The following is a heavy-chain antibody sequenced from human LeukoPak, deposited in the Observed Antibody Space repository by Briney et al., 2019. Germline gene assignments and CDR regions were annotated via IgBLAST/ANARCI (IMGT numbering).Heavy chain of an antibody. V-gene: IGHV4-39*07. D-gene: IGHD3-10*01. CDR1: GGSISTSNYY. CDR2: IFYSGST. CDR3: ARERGSFDD. J-gene: IGHJ4*02. Sequence: SETLSLTCTVSGGSISTSNYYWGWIRQPPGKGLEWIGNIFYSGSTYYSPSLKSRVTISVDTSKNQFSLKLTSVTAADTAVYYCARERGSFDDWGQGTLVTVSS.